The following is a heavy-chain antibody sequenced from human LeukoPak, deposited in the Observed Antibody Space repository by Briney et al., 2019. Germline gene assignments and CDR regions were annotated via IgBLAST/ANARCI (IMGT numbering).Heavy chain of an antibody. CDR3: ARDSPIGYCSSTSCYYYYYMDV. Sequence: PSETLSLTCTVSGGSISSYYWSWIRQPAGKGLEWIGRIYTSGSTNYNPSLKSRVTMSVDTSKNLFSLKLSSVTAADTAVYYCARDSPIGYCSSTSCYYYYYMDVWGKGTTVTVSS. CDR1: GGSISSYY. CDR2: IYTSGST. V-gene: IGHV4-4*07. J-gene: IGHJ6*03. D-gene: IGHD2-2*01.